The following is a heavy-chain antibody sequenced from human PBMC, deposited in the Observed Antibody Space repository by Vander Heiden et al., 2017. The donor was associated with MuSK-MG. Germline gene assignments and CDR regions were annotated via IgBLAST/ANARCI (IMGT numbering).Heavy chain of an antibody. D-gene: IGHD5-18*01. CDR2: ISAYNGNT. CDR3: ARDLRDTAMAAVDAFDI. V-gene: IGHV1-18*01. J-gene: IGHJ3*02. CDR1: GYTFTSYG. Sequence: QVQLVQSGAEVKKPGASVKVSCKASGYTFTSYGISWVRQAPGQGLEWMGWISAYNGNTNYAQKLQGRVTMTTDTSTSTAYMELRSLRSDDTAVYYCARDLRDTAMAAVDAFDIWGQGTMVTVSS.